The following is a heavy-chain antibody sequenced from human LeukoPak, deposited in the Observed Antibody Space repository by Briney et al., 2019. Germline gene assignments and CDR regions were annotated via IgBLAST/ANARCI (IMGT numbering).Heavy chain of an antibody. V-gene: IGHV3-15*01. CDR1: GFTFSNSW. CDR2: IRSKTDGGTT. J-gene: IGHJ4*02. Sequence: GGSLRLSCAASGFTFSNSWMSWVRQAPGKGLEWVGRIRSKTDGGTTDYAAPVKGRFTISRDESKNTLYLQMNSLKTEDTAVYSCTTERDYYFQYWGQGTLVTVSS. CDR3: TTERDYYFQY.